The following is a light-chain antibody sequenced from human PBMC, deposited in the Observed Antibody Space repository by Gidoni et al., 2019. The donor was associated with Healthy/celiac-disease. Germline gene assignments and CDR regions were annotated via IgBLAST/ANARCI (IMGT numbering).Light chain of an antibody. V-gene: IGKV2-28*01. J-gene: IGKJ3*01. CDR2: FGS. Sequence: ITITQSPLSLPVTPVEPASISCRSSQSLLHSNGYNYLAWYLQKPGQSPQLLIYFGSNSASGGPDRLSSSGAGTELTMKISRVEDEDVGVYYCRQDQKTRPAFGPGTKVEIK. CDR1: QSLLHSNGYNY. CDR3: RQDQKTRPA.